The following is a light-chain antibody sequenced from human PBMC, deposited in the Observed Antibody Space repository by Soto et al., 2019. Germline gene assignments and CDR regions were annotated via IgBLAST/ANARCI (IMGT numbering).Light chain of an antibody. CDR1: QSISSY. Sequence: DIQMTQSPSSLSASVGDRVTITCRASQSISSYLNWYQQKPGKAPKLLIYAASSLQSGVPSRFSGSRSGTYFTLTISSLQPEDFATYYCQQSYSTPWTFGQGTKV. V-gene: IGKV1-39*01. CDR3: QQSYSTPWT. CDR2: AAS. J-gene: IGKJ1*01.